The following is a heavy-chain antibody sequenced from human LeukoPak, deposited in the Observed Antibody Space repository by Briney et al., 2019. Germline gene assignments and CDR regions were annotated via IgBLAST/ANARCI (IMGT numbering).Heavy chain of an antibody. CDR3: ARGRVQLWLSYYYMDV. J-gene: IGHJ6*03. V-gene: IGHV1-46*01. CDR1: GYTFTSYY. D-gene: IGHD5-18*01. CDR2: INPSGGST. Sequence: ASVKVSCKASGYTFTSYYMHWVRQAPGQGLEWMGIINPSGGSTSYAQKFQGRVTMTRDMSTSTDYMELSRLRSDDTAVYYCARGRVQLWLSYYYMDVWGKGTTVTVSS.